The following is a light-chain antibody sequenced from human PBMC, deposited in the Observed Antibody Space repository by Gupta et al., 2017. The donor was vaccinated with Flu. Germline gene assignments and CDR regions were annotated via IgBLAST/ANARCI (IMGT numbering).Light chain of an antibody. J-gene: IGKJ2*01. CDR3: QDTNITPNT. CDR1: QNIADF. CDR2: AAS. V-gene: IGKV1-39*01. Sequence: PSSLSASVGDRVTITCRTSQNIADFLNWYQQQPGKPPKLLIYAASTVQSGVPSRFSGRGSGTQFTLIISGVQPEDFSTYYCQDTNITPNTFGQGTXLEIK.